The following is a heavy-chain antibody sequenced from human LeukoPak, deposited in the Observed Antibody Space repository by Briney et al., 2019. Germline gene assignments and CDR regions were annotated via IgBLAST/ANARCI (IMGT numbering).Heavy chain of an antibody. J-gene: IGHJ5*02. Sequence: SGPTLVKPTQTLTLTCTFSGFSISNCGVGVGWIRKPPGKALKWLALIYWNDCKRYSPSLKRRLTSPQDTSNNQVVLKKTNMDPVDTATYYCAHRRNPSLNYYESSGYAYWFDPWGQGTLVTVSS. D-gene: IGHD3-22*01. CDR2: IYWNDCK. V-gene: IGHV2-5*01. CDR3: AHRRNPSLNYYESSGYAYWFDP. CDR1: GFSISNCGVG.